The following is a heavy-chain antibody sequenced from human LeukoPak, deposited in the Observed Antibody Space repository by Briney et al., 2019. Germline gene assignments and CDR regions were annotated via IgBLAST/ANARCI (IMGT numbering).Heavy chain of an antibody. V-gene: IGHV1-69*05. D-gene: IGHD1-26*01. J-gene: IGHJ5*02. CDR2: IIPIFGTA. CDR1: GGTFSSYA. Sequence: GSSVKVSCKASGGTFSSYAISWVRQAPGQGLEWIGGIIPIFGTANYAQKFQGRVTITTDESTSTAYMELSSLRSEDTAVYYCASTIPSSGSWFDPWGQGTLVTVSS. CDR3: ASTIPSSGSWFDP.